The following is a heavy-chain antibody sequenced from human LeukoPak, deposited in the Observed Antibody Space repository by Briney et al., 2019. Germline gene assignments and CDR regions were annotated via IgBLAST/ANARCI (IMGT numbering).Heavy chain of an antibody. CDR2: ISSNGGST. CDR1: GFTFSSYA. V-gene: IGHV3-64*01. CDR3: ARHYDFWSGYYLDY. J-gene: IGHJ4*02. Sequence: GGSLRLSCAASGFTFSSYAMHWVRQAPGKGLEYVSAISSNGGSTYYANSVKGRFTISRDNPKNTLYLQMGSLRAEDMAVYYCARHYDFWSGYYLDYWGQGTLVTVSS. D-gene: IGHD3-3*01.